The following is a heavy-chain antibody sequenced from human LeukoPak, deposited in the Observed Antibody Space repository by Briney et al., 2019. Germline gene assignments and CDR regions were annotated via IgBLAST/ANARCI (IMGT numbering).Heavy chain of an antibody. Sequence: GGSLRLSCAASGFTFSSYWMSWVRQAPGKGLEWVANIKQDGSEKYYVDSVKGRFTISRDNAKNSLYLQMNSLRAEDTAVYYCARDLTDYYGSGSYRWYMDVWGKGTTVTVSS. CDR3: ARDLTDYYGSGSYRWYMDV. CDR1: GFTFSSYW. CDR2: IKQDGSEK. V-gene: IGHV3-7*01. D-gene: IGHD3-10*01. J-gene: IGHJ6*03.